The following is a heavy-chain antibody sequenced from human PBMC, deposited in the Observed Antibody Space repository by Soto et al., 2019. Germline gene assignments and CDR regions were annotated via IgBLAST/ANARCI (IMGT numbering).Heavy chain of an antibody. J-gene: IGHJ4*02. D-gene: IGHD6-13*01. CDR2: ISGSGGST. Sequence: EVQLLESGGDLIQPGGSLRLSCVASGLTFGSRAMSWVRQSPGEGLEWVSTISGSGGSTYYADSVKGRFTISRDNSKNTLYLQMNSLRAEDTAVYYCAKWGSLIIAAAGTGYWGQGTLVTVSS. CDR1: GLTFGSRA. V-gene: IGHV3-23*01. CDR3: AKWGSLIIAAAGTGY.